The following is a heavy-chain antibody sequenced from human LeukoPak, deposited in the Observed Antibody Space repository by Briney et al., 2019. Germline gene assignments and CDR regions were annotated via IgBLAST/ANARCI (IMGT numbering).Heavy chain of an antibody. Sequence: GGSLRLSCAASGFTFSGYWMTWVRQAPGKGLEWVATIKPDGSEKYYADSVRGRFTISRDNAKNSLYLQMNSLRDEDTAVYYCARARLENWAQGTLVTVSS. J-gene: IGHJ4*02. V-gene: IGHV3-7*04. CDR1: GFTFSGYW. CDR2: IKPDGSEK. CDR3: ARARLEN.